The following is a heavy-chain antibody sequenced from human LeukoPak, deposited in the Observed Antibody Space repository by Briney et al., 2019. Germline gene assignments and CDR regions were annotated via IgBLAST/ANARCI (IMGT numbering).Heavy chain of an antibody. J-gene: IGHJ4*02. D-gene: IGHD3-9*01. Sequence: QPGGSLRLSCAASGFTFSSYGMHWVRQAPGKGLEWVALISYDGSNKYYADSMKGRFTISRDNSKNTLYLQMNSLRTEDTAVYYCATDQRYAFDYWGQGILVTVSS. CDR1: GFTFSSYG. V-gene: IGHV3-30*03. CDR3: ATDQRYAFDY. CDR2: ISYDGSNK.